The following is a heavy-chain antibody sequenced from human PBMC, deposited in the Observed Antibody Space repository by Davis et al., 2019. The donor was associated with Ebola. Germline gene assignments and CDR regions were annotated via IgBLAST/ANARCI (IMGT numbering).Heavy chain of an antibody. CDR3: ARDPERGWYFDL. CDR1: GFTFSSYA. CDR2: ISGSGGST. Sequence: GGSLRLSCAASGFTFSSYAMSWVRQAPGKGLEWVSAISGSGGSTYYADSVKGRFTISRDNSKNTVYLQMNSLRADDTAVYYCARDPERGWYFDLWGRGTLVIVSS. V-gene: IGHV3-23*01. J-gene: IGHJ2*01.